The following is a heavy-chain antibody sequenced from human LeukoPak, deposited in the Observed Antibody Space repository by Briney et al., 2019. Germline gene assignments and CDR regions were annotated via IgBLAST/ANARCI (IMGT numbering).Heavy chain of an antibody. CDR3: ARGTHYYDSSGYYQYYFDY. J-gene: IGHJ4*02. CDR2: ISSSSSYI. D-gene: IGHD3-22*01. V-gene: IGHV3-21*01. Sequence: GGSLRLSCAASGFTFSSYAMSWVRQAPGKGLKWVSSISSSSSYIYYADSVKGRFTISRDNAKNSLYLQMNSLRAEDTAVYYCARGTHYYDSSGYYQYYFDYWGQGTLVTVSS. CDR1: GFTFSSYA.